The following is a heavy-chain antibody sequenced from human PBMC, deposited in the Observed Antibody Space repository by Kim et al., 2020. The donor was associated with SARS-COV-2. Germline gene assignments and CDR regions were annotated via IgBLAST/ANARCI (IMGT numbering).Heavy chain of an antibody. V-gene: IGHV4-59*13. CDR1: GGSISSYY. CDR2: IYYSGST. CDR3: ARGYSSGWYYFDY. D-gene: IGHD6-19*01. Sequence: SETLSLTCTVSGGSISSYYWSWIRQPPGKGLEWIGYIYYSGSTNYNPSLKSRVTISVDTSKNQFSLKLSSVTAADTAVYYCARGYSSGWYYFDYWGQGTLVTVSS. J-gene: IGHJ4*02.